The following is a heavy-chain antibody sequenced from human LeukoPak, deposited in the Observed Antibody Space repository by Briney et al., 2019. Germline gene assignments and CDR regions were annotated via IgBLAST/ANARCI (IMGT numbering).Heavy chain of an antibody. Sequence: GGSLRLSCAASGLTFSSYDMHWVRQATGKGLEWVSAIGTAGDTYYPGSVKGRFTISRENAKNSLYLQMNSLRAGDTAVYYCARDRIAVASYYYYGMDVWGQGTTVTVSS. V-gene: IGHV3-13*01. CDR3: ARDRIAVASYYYYGMDV. CDR1: GLTFSSYD. CDR2: IGTAGDT. J-gene: IGHJ6*02. D-gene: IGHD6-19*01.